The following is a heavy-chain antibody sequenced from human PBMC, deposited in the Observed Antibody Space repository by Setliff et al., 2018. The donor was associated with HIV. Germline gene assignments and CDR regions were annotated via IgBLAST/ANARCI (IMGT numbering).Heavy chain of an antibody. CDR1: DGSITTDNYF. D-gene: IGHD5-18*01. CDR2: SYYSGST. J-gene: IGHJ4*02. Sequence: PSETLSLTCTVSDGSITTDNYFWGWIRQPPGKGLEWIGSSYYSGSTYYNPSLKSRVTISVDTSKNQFSLKLTSVTAADTAIYYCATDTAFLQEGTEFWGQGALVTVSS. CDR3: ATDTAFLQEGTEF. V-gene: IGHV4-39*01.